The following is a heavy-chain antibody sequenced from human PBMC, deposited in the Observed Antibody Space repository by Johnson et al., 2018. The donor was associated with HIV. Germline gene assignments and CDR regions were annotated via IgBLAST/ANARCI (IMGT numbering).Heavy chain of an antibody. CDR2: ISYDGSNK. CDR3: AKMKWELLEGDAFDI. D-gene: IGHD1-26*01. V-gene: IGHV3-30*18. J-gene: IGHJ3*02. Sequence: LVESGGGVVQPGRSLTLSCAASGFTFSHYGMHWVRQAPGKGLEWVTIISYDGSNKYYADSVKGRFTISRDNSKNTLYLQMNSLRAEDTAVYYCAKMKWELLEGDAFDIWGQGTMVTVST. CDR1: GFTFSHYG.